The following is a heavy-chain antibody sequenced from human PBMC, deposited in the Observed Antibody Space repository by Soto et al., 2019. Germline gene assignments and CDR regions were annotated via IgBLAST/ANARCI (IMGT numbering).Heavy chain of an antibody. J-gene: IGHJ4*02. CDR2: IIPIFGTA. CDR3: ARGWGYDSNDYYYAY. CDR1: GGTFSRHA. Sequence: QVQLVQSGAEVRKPGSSVKVSCKASGGTFSRHAISWVRQAPGQGLEWMGGIIPIFGTANHAQKFQGRVTIIADESTSTGYMELSSLRSEVTAMYYCARGWGYDSNDYYYAYWGQGTLVIVSS. D-gene: IGHD3-22*01. V-gene: IGHV1-69*01.